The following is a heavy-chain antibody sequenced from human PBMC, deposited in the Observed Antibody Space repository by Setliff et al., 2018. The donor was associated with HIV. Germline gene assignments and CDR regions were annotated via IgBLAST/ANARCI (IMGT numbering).Heavy chain of an antibody. CDR3: ATYSAGEGGRGY. D-gene: IGHD1-26*01. Sequence: SETLSLTCTVSGGSISSGSYYWSWMRQPSGKGLEWIGHVYTTGTTKYNPSLESRVTISQDTSKNQFSLRLSSVTAADTAVYYCATYSAGEGGRGYWGQGRLVTVSS. CDR1: GGSISSGSYY. J-gene: IGHJ4*02. CDR2: VYTTGTT. V-gene: IGHV4-61*09.